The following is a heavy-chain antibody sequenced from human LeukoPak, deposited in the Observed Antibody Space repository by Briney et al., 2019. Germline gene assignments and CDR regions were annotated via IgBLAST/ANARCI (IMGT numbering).Heavy chain of an antibody. D-gene: IGHD6-19*01. J-gene: IGHJ4*02. V-gene: IGHV5-51*01. CDR2: IYPGDSET. CDR3: ATPQVSGWNFDY. Sequence: GASLKISCKGSGYIFTDYWIGWVRQMPGKVLEWMGIIYPGDSETRNSPSFQGQVTISADKSITTAYLQWSSLKPSDTAMYYCATPQVSGWNFDYWGQGTLVTVSS. CDR1: GYIFTDYW.